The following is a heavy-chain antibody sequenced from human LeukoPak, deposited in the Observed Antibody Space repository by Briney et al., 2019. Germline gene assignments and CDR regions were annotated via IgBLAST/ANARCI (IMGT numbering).Heavy chain of an antibody. V-gene: IGHV3-9*01. CDR1: GFIFDDFA. J-gene: IGHJ4*02. Sequence: PGISLRLFCASSGFIFDDFAMHWVRQVPGKGLELVSGINSNNGIIGYADSVKGRFSISRDNAKDSLYLQMNSLRPEDTALYYCTKDFYRDFYDSVDYYFHYRGQGTLVTVSS. CDR3: TKDFYRDFYDSVDYYFHY. CDR2: INSNNGII. D-gene: IGHD3-22*01.